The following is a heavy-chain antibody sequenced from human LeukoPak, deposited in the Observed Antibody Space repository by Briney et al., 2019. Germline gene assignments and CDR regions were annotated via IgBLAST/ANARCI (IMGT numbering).Heavy chain of an antibody. CDR2: INSDGSST. CDR3: ARGDCSGGSCYGIHWYFDL. V-gene: IGHV3-74*01. J-gene: IGHJ2*01. D-gene: IGHD2-15*01. CDR1: GFTFSSYA. Sequence: GGSLRLSCAASGFTFSSYAMSWVRQAPGKGLEWVSRINSDGSSTSYADSVKGRFTISRDNAKNTLYLQMNSLRAEDTAVYYCARGDCSGGSCYGIHWYFDLWDRGTLVTVSS.